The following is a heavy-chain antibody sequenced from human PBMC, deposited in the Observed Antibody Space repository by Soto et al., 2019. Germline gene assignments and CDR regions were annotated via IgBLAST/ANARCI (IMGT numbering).Heavy chain of an antibody. Sequence: QVQLVQSGAEVKKPGSSVKVSCKASGGTFSSYTISWVRQAPGQGLEWMGRIIPILGIANYAQKFQGRVTITADKATSTSYMELSSRRSEVTAVYYCARDGEGDYYDSSGPPNHAFDIWGQGTMVTVSS. CDR3: ARDGEGDYYDSSGPPNHAFDI. CDR2: IIPILGIA. CDR1: GGTFSSYT. J-gene: IGHJ3*02. D-gene: IGHD3-22*01. V-gene: IGHV1-69*08.